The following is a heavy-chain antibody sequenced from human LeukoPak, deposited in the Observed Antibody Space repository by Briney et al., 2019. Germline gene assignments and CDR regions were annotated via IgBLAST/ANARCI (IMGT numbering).Heavy chain of an antibody. D-gene: IGHD3-9*01. CDR2: INHSGST. V-gene: IGHV4-34*01. J-gene: IGHJ4*02. CDR3: ARGTGVRYFDWLLYTGYYFDY. Sequence: SETLSLTCAVYGGSFSGYYWSWIRQPPGKGLEWIGEINHSGSTNYNPSLKSRVTISADTSKNQFSLKLSSVTAADTAVYYCARGTGVRYFDWLLYTGYYFDYWGQGTLVTVSS. CDR1: GGSFSGYY.